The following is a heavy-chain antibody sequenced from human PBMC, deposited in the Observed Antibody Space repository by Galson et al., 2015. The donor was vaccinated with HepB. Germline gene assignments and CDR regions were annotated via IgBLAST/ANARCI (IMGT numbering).Heavy chain of an antibody. V-gene: IGHV2-5*01. CDR1: GLSLTTSGVG. D-gene: IGHD2-2*01. CDR3: ARWLTAAPVNGAFDY. CDR2: IYWNDDQ. J-gene: IGHJ4*02. Sequence: PALVKPTQTLTLTCAFSGLSLTTSGVGVSWIRQPPGKALEWLSVIYWNDDQRYSPPLKSRLSITKDTSINHVVLTMTNMDPVDTATYYCARWLTAAPVNGAFDYWGPGTLVTVSS.